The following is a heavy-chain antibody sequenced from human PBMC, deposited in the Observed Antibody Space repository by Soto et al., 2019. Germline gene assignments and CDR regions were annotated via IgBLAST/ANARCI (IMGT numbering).Heavy chain of an antibody. CDR1: GYTFTSYG. V-gene: IGHV1-18*01. CDR3: ASEWFGEFVYYFDY. D-gene: IGHD3-10*01. J-gene: IGHJ4*02. Sequence: ASVKVSCKASGYTFTSYGISWVRQAPGQGLEWMGWISAYNGNTNYALKLQGRVTMTTDTSTSTAYMELRSLRSDDTAVYYCASEWFGEFVYYFDYWGQGTLVTVSS. CDR2: ISAYNGNT.